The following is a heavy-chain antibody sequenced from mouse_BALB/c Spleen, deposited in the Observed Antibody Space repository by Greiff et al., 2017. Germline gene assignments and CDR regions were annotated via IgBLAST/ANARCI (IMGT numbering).Heavy chain of an antibody. CDR2: IWAGGST. V-gene: IGHV2-9*02. CDR3: ARGDYYGSSNWYFDV. J-gene: IGHJ1*01. CDR1: GFSLTSYG. D-gene: IGHD1-1*01. Sequence: VKLMESGPGLVAPSQSLSITCTVSGFSLTSYGVHWVRQPPGKGLEWLGVIWAGGSTNYNSALMSRLSISKDNSKSQVFLKMNSLQTDDTAMYYCARGDYYGSSNWYFDVWGAGTTVTVPS.